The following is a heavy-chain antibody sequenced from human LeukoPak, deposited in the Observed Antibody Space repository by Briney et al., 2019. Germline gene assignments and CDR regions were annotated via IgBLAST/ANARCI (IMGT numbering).Heavy chain of an antibody. CDR1: GGTFSSYA. D-gene: IGHD4-23*01. V-gene: IGHV1-69*05. CDR3: ARCYGGTSPWAFDI. J-gene: IGHJ3*02. Sequence: SVKVSCKASGGTFSSYAISWVRQAPGQGLEWMGGVIPTFGTANYAQKFQGRVTITTDESTSTAYMELSSLRSEDTAVYYCARCYGGTSPWAFDIWGQGTMVTVSS. CDR2: VIPTFGTA.